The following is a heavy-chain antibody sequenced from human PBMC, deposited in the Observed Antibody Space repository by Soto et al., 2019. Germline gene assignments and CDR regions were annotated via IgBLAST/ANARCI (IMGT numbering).Heavy chain of an antibody. D-gene: IGHD6-13*01. CDR2: IYYSGST. CDR1: GGSISSSSYY. V-gene: IGHV4-39*01. J-gene: IGHJ4*02. CDR3: ARLLWIAAAGIGEFDY. Sequence: SETLSLTCTVSGGSISSSSYYWGWIRQPPGKGLEWIGSIYYSGSTYYNPSLKSRVTISVDTSKNQFSLKLSSVTAADTAVYYCARLLWIAAAGIGEFDYWGQGTLVTVSS.